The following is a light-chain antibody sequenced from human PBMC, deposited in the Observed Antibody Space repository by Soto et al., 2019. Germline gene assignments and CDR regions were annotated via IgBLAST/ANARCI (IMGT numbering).Light chain of an antibody. V-gene: IGLV2-18*02. Sequence: QSMLIQPPSVSGSRGQSVTISCTGTSRDVGSYDYVSWYQKHPGTVTKNMIYNVTPPPSGVPDRFSGSKSGNTASMTISGLQAVYFSYYYCSSYTIITPSLFGT. J-gene: IGLJ1*01. CDR3: SSYTIITPSL. CDR1: SRDVGSYDY. CDR2: NVT.